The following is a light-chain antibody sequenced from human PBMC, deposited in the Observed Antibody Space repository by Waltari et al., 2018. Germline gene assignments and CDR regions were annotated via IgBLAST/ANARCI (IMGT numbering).Light chain of an antibody. Sequence: EALITPSPPTLSVSPGERAPLSCRASQSIARNLAWYQQKPGQAPRLLIYGASTRATDVPDRFSGSGSGTEFTLTISSLQSEDFAVYYCQQYNNWRTFGQGTKLEIK. J-gene: IGKJ2*01. CDR3: QQYNNWRT. CDR1: QSIARN. V-gene: IGKV3-15*01. CDR2: GAS.